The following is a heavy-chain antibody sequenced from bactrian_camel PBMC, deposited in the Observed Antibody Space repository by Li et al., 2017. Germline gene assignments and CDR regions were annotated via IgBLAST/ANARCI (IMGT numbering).Heavy chain of an antibody. CDR3: AAEIGLFFGCFDAMVTGGTYNF. CDR2: IDKVGRI. D-gene: IGHD7*01. CDR1: GNGDGSGY. J-gene: IGHJ4*01. V-gene: IGHV3S53*01. Sequence: HVQLVESGGGSVRPGGSLTLSCAVSGNGDGSGYRCTGWFRQAPGKEREGVAAIDKVGRISYVDSVKGRFTISQDNAKNMAYLQMNSLKPVDTATYFCAAEIGLFFGCFDAMVTGGTYNFRGQGTQVTVS.